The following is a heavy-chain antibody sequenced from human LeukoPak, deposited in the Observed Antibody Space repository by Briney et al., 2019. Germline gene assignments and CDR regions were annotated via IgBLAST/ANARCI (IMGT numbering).Heavy chain of an antibody. D-gene: IGHD2-21*02. CDR2: ISSLSGTI. CDR1: GFNFRSYS. J-gene: IGHJ4*02. V-gene: IGHV3-48*04. CDR3: AKVALAYCGGDCWHYFDY. Sequence: GGSLRLSCAASGFNFRSYSMNWVRQAPGKGLEWVSYISSLSGTIYYADSVKGRFTISRDNSKNSLYLQMNSLRTEDTALYYCAKVALAYCGGDCWHYFDYWGQGTLVTVSS.